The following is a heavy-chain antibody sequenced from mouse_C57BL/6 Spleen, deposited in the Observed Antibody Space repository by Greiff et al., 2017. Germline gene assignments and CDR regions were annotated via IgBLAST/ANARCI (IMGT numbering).Heavy chain of an antibody. Sequence: QVQLQQSGPGLVAPSQSLSITCTVSGFSLTSYGVHWVRQPPGKGLEWLVVIWSDGSTTYNSALKSRLSISKDNSKSQVFLKMNSLQTDDTAMYYCAGGSNRGAWFAYWGQGTLVTVSA. V-gene: IGHV2-6*03. CDR1: GFSLTSYG. CDR2: IWSDGST. CDR3: AGGSNRGAWFAY. J-gene: IGHJ3*01. D-gene: IGHD1-1*02.